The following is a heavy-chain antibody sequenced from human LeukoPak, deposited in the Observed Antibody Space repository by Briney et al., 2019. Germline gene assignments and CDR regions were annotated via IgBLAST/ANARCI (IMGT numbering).Heavy chain of an antibody. CDR1: GYTLTELS. J-gene: IGHJ6*03. Sequence: ASVKVSCKVSGYTLTELSMHWVRQAPGKGLEWMGGFDPEDGETIYAQKFQGRVTMTEDTSTDTAYMELSSLRSEDTAVYYCATGEIVVVPAAIPITYYYYYMDVWGKGTTVTISS. CDR2: FDPEDGET. V-gene: IGHV1-24*01. CDR3: ATGEIVVVPAAIPITYYYYYMDV. D-gene: IGHD2-2*02.